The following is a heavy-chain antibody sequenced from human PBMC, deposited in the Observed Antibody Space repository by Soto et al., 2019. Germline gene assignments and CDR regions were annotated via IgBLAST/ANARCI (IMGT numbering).Heavy chain of an antibody. D-gene: IGHD2-2*01. J-gene: IGHJ6*03. V-gene: IGHV3-7*01. CDR2: IKQDGSEK. CDR3: ACGCGRASCPDYMEV. Sequence: PGGSLRLSCAASGFTFSSYWMSWVRQAPGKGLEWVANIKQDGSEKYYVDSVKGRFTISRDNAKNSLYLQMNSLRAEDTAVYYCACGCGRASCPDYMEVWGKGTSVTVSS. CDR1: GFTFSSYW.